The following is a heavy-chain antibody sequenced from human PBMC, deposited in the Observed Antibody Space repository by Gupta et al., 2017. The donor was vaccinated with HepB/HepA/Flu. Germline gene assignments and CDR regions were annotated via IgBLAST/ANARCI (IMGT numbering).Heavy chain of an antibody. J-gene: IGHJ4*02. D-gene: IGHD6-13*01. V-gene: IGHV3-48*01. CDR2: ITSSNTTI. CDR1: GFASSSFR. Sequence: EVHLAESRAGLLPPGGSLRLACAASGFASSSFRINWVRQAPGKGLQWVSHITSSNTTIYYANSEKSRSNISRDNAKNSLYRQMNSLRGEDTAVYYWATGSSEKQLGYYFDYWDQGTLVTVSS. CDR3: ATGSSEKQLGYYFDY.